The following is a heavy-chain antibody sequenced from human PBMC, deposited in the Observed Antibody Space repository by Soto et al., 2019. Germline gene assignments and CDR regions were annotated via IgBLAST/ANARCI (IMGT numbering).Heavy chain of an antibody. Sequence: SVKVSCKASGGTFSIYTISWVRQAPGQGLEWMGRIIPILGIANYAQKFQGRVTITADKSTSTAYMELSSLRSEDTAVYYCASLKKSRSGYPFDPWGQGTLVTVSS. CDR2: IIPILGIA. D-gene: IGHD3-10*01. V-gene: IGHV1-69*02. J-gene: IGHJ5*02. CDR3: ASLKKSRSGYPFDP. CDR1: GGTFSIYT.